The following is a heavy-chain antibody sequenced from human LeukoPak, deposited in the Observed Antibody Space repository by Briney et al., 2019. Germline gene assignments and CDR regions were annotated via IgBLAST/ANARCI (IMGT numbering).Heavy chain of an antibody. D-gene: IGHD6-19*01. CDR3: ASDSSGWYLNWFDP. CDR1: GGSISSSSYY. J-gene: IGHJ5*02. Sequence: PSETLYLTCTVSGGSISSSSYYWGWIRQPPGKGLEWIGSIYYSGSTYYNPSLKSRVTISVDTSKNQFSLKLSSVTAADTAVYYCASDSSGWYLNWFDPWGQGTLVTVSS. V-gene: IGHV4-39*01. CDR2: IYYSGST.